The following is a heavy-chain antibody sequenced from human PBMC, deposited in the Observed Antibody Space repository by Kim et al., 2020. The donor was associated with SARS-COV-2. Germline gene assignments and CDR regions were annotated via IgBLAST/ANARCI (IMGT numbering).Heavy chain of an antibody. CDR1: GFTFDDYA. Sequence: GGSLRLSCAASGFTFDDYAMHWVRQAPGKGLEWVSGISWNSGSIGYADSVKGRFTISRDNAKNSLYLQMNSLRAEDTALYYCATLGGVIPTSYYYYYGMDVWGQGTTVTASS. V-gene: IGHV3-9*01. CDR2: ISWNSGSI. D-gene: IGHD2-21*01. CDR3: ATLGGVIPTSYYYYYGMDV. J-gene: IGHJ6*02.